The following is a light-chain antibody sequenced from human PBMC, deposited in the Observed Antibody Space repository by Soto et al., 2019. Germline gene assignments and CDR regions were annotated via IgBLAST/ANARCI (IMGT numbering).Light chain of an antibody. CDR1: SGHSSYA. Sequence: QLVLTQSPSASASLGASVKLTCTLSSGHSSYAIAWHQQQPEKGPRYLMKLNSXXXXXXXXXXXXXFSGSSSGAERYLTXXSLQSEXXADYYCQTWGTGIQVFGTGTKLTVL. J-gene: IGLJ1*01. CDR3: QTWGTGIQV. CDR2: LNSXXXX. V-gene: IGLV4-69*01.